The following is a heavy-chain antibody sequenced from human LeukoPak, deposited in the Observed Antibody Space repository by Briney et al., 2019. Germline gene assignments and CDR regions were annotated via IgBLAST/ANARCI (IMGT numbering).Heavy chain of an antibody. J-gene: IGHJ5*02. D-gene: IGHD1-1*01. CDR2: IYTSGST. V-gene: IGHV4-61*02. CDR1: GGSISSGSYY. CDR3: ARRKSKLERRGAGSWFDP. Sequence: SETLSLTCTVSGGSISSGSYYWSWIRQPAGKGLEWIGRIYTSGSTNYNPSLKSRVTVSADTSKNQFSLKLSSVTAADTAVYYCARRKSKLERRGAGSWFDPWGQGTLVTVSS.